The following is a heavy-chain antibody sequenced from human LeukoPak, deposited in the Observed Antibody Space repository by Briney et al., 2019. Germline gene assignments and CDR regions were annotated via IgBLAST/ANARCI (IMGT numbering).Heavy chain of an antibody. V-gene: IGHV3-30-3*01. D-gene: IGHD3-10*01. J-gene: IGHJ6*03. Sequence: PGGSLRLSCAASGFTFSSYAMHWVRQAPGKGLEWVAVISYDGSNKYYADSVKGRFTISRDNSKNTLYLQMNSLRAEDTAVYYCAKVGAYYYGSGRNYYYYYMDVWGKGTTVTVSS. CDR1: GFTFSSYA. CDR3: AKVGAYYYGSGRNYYYYYMDV. CDR2: ISYDGSNK.